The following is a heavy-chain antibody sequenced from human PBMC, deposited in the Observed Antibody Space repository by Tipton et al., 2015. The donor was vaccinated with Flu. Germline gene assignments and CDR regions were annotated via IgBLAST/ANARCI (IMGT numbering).Heavy chain of an antibody. J-gene: IGHJ4*02. CDR3: ARGALGGDYDY. V-gene: IGHV4-38-2*02. Sequence: TLSLTCTVSNDYLSDYYWNWIRQPPGKGLEWIGTIDHSAGTYISSSLKRRISMSVDTSKNQFSLNLSSVTAADTAVYFCARGALGGDYDYWGRGTLVTVSS. CDR1: NDYLSDYY. CDR2: IDHSAGT. D-gene: IGHD4-17*01.